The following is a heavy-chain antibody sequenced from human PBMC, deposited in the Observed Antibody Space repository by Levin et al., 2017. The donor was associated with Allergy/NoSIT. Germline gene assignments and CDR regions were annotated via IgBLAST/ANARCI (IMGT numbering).Heavy chain of an antibody. CDR3: ARERPSYGSGSYSAFDI. CDR1: GFTFRSSA. J-gene: IGHJ3*02. CDR2: ISYDGSNK. Sequence: LSLPCAASGFTFRSSAMHWVRQAPGKGLEWVAVISYDGSNKYYADSVKGRFTISRDNSKNTLYLQMNSLRAEDTAVYYCARERPSYGSGSYSAFDIWGQGTMVTVSS. D-gene: IGHD3-10*01. V-gene: IGHV3-30-3*01.